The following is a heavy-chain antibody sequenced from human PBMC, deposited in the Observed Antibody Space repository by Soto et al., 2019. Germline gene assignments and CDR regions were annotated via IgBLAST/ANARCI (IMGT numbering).Heavy chain of an antibody. CDR1: GYTFSSYS. V-gene: IGHV1-3*01. CDR2: INAGNGNT. CDR3: ARGQARYFDY. Sequence: GASVKLSCKGSGYTFSSYSMHWVRQAPGQRLEWMGWINAGNGNTKYSQKFQGRVTITRDTSASTAYMELSSLRSEDTAVYYCARGQARYFDYWGQGTLVTVSS. J-gene: IGHJ4*02.